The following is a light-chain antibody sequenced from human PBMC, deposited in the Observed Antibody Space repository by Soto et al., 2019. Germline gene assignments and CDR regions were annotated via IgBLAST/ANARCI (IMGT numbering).Light chain of an antibody. CDR2: DAS. J-gene: IGKJ3*01. Sequence: EIVLTQSPVTLSLSAGERVALSCRASQSVSSLLAWYQQKPGQAPRLLIYDASNRATGIPARFSGNGSRTDFTLTISRLQPEDSAVYYCHQRSYWPPSFGPGTTVEIK. V-gene: IGKV3-11*01. CDR3: HQRSYWPPS. CDR1: QSVSSL.